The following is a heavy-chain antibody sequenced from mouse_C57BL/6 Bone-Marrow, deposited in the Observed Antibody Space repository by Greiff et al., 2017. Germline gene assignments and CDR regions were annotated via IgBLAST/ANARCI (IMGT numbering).Heavy chain of an antibody. Sequence: DVKLQESGPGLVKPSQSLSLTCSVTGYSITSGYYWNWIRQFPGNKLEWMGYISYDGSNNYNPSLKNRISITRDTSKNQFFLQLNSVTTEDTATYYCARDNYGSGYFDVWGTGTTVTVSS. CDR2: ISYDGSN. J-gene: IGHJ1*03. CDR1: GYSITSGYY. D-gene: IGHD1-1*01. V-gene: IGHV3-6*01. CDR3: ARDNYGSGYFDV.